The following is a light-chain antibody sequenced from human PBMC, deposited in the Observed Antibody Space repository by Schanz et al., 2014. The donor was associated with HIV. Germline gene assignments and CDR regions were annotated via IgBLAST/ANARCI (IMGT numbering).Light chain of an antibody. CDR2: NDN. Sequence: QSVLTQPPSASGTPGQRVTISCSGISSKLGQNLISWYQHLPGTAPKLLIYNDNRRPSGVPDRISGSRSATSASLAITGLQAEDEADYYCQSFDSSLSAVVFGGGTKVTVL. CDR1: SSKLGQNL. V-gene: IGLV1-44*01. CDR3: QSFDSSLSAVV. J-gene: IGLJ2*01.